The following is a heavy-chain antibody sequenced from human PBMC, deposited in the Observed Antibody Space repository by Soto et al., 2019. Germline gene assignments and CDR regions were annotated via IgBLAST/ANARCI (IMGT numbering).Heavy chain of an antibody. Sequence: QVSLVQSGAEVKKPGASVKVSCQASGYAFTTYGITWVRQAPGQGLEWMGWISAHNGNTNYAQKLQGRVTVTRDTSTSTAYMELRSLRSDDTAVYYCARGRYGDYWGQGALVTVSS. CDR2: ISAHNGNT. J-gene: IGHJ4*02. CDR3: ARGRYGDY. D-gene: IGHD1-1*01. V-gene: IGHV1-18*01. CDR1: GYAFTTYG.